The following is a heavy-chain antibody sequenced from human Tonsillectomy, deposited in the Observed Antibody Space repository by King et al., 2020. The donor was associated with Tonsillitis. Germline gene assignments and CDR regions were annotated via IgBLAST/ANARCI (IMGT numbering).Heavy chain of an antibody. J-gene: IGHJ4*02. V-gene: IGHV3-30*04. CDR3: AGQVEGVGDYVWGSYSRYNKKLPGTASDY. CDR1: GFTFSNYT. D-gene: IGHD3-16*01. CDR2: ISYDGSNK. Sequence: VQLVESGGGVVQPGRSLRLSCAASGFTFSNYTMHWVRQAPGKGLEWVAVISYDGSNKYYADSVKGRFTISRDNSKNTLYLQMNSLRAEDTAVYYCAGQVEGVGDYVWGSYSRYNKKLPGTASDYWGQGTLVTVSS.